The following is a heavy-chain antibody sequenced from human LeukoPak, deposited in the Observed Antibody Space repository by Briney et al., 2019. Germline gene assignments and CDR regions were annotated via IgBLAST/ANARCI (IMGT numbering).Heavy chain of an antibody. CDR3: AREKVGATTAFDI. CDR2: IYSGGST. Sequence: GGSLRLSCAASGFTVSSNYMSWVRQAPGKGLEWVSVIYSGGSTYYADSVKGRFTISRDNSKNTLYLQMNSLRAEDTAVYYCAREKVGATTAFDIWGQGTMVTVSS. J-gene: IGHJ3*02. V-gene: IGHV3-66*01. CDR1: GFTVSSNY. D-gene: IGHD1-26*01.